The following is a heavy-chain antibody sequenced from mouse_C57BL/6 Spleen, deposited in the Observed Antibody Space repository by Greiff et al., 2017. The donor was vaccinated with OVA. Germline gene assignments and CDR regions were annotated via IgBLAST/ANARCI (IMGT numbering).Heavy chain of an antibody. D-gene: IGHD1-1*01. CDR1: GYTFTDYN. CDR2: INPNNGGT. Sequence: VQLQQSGPELVKPGASVKIPCKASGYTFTDYNMDWVKQSHGKSLEWIGDINPNNGGTIYNQKFKGKATLTVDKSSSTAYMELRSLTSEDTAVYYCARGGYGSSWYYFDYWGQGTTLTVSS. CDR3: ARGGYGSSWYYFDY. V-gene: IGHV1-18*01. J-gene: IGHJ2*01.